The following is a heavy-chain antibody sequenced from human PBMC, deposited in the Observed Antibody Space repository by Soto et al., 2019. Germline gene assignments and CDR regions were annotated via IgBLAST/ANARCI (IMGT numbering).Heavy chain of an antibody. V-gene: IGHV5-10-1*01. J-gene: IGHJ4*02. CDR2: IDPSDSYT. D-gene: IGHD2-15*01. CDR1: GYSFSTFW. Sequence: HGESLKISCKDSGYSFSTFWINWVRQMPGKGLEWMGNIDPSDSYTNYSPSFQGHVTISVDKSISTAYLQWSSLKASDTAMYYCAGAGSKSDLGIDYWGQGTLVTVSS. CDR3: AGAGSKSDLGIDY.